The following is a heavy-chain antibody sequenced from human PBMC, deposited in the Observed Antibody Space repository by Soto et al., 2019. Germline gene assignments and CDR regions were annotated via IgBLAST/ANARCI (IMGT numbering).Heavy chain of an antibody. CDR1: GFTFSSYA. CDR2: ISGSGGST. D-gene: IGHD1-7*01. CDR3: AKGVTGTTNRPFDY. V-gene: IGHV3-23*01. J-gene: IGHJ4*02. Sequence: GGSLRLSCAASGFTFSSYAMSWVRQAPGKGLEWVSAISGSGGSTYYADSVKGRFTISRENSKNTLYLQMNSLRAEDTAVYYCAKGVTGTTNRPFDYWGQGTLVTVSS.